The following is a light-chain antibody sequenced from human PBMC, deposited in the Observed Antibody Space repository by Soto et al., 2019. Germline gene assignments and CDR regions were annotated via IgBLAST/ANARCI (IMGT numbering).Light chain of an antibody. V-gene: IGKV3-15*01. CDR2: GAS. CDR3: QQYHICPSWT. J-gene: IGKJ1*01. CDR1: QSVSLS. Sequence: EIVLTQSPATLSVSLGDSATLSCRASQSVSLSLAWYQMRPGQPPRLLIYGASTRATDIPARFSGSGSGTDFTLTISSLQSEDFAVYYCQQYHICPSWTFGQGTKVELK.